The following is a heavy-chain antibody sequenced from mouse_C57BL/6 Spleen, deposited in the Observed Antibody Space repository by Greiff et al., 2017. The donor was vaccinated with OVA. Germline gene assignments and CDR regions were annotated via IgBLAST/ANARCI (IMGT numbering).Heavy chain of an antibody. Sequence: VKLQESGPGLVQPSQSLSITCTVSGFSLTSYGVHWVRQSPGKGLEWLGVIWSGGSTDYNAAFISRLSISKDNSKSQVFFKMNSLQADDTAIYYCASPTGGVDWGQGTLVTVSA. D-gene: IGHD4-1*02. J-gene: IGHJ3*01. CDR1: GFSLTSYG. CDR3: ASPTGGVD. V-gene: IGHV2-2*01. CDR2: IWSGGST.